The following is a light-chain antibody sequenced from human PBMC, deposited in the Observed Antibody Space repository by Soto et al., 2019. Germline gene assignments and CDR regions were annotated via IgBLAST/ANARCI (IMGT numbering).Light chain of an antibody. J-gene: IGLJ3*02. CDR1: SSDVGNYNL. Sequence: QSALTQPASVSGSPGQSITISCTGTSSDVGNYNLVSWYQQHPGKAPKLMIYEGTKWPSGVSDRFSGSKSGNTASLTISGLQAEDEADYYCCSYAGSGTWVFGGGTKLTVL. CDR3: CSYAGSGTWV. V-gene: IGLV2-23*01. CDR2: EGT.